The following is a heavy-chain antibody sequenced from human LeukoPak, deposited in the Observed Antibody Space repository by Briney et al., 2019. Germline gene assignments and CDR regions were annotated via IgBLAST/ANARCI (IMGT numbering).Heavy chain of an antibody. D-gene: IGHD5-24*01. CDR1: RYRFTSYW. CDR3: ARQADGDKPRDY. CDR2: IRPGNSET. J-gene: IGHJ4*02. Sequence: GESLKISCKGSRYRFTSYWIGWVRQMPGKGLEWMGIIRPGNSETRYSPSFQGQVTFSVDRSITTAYLQWSSLKASDTAIYYCARQADGDKPRDYWGQGTLVTVSS. V-gene: IGHV5-51*01.